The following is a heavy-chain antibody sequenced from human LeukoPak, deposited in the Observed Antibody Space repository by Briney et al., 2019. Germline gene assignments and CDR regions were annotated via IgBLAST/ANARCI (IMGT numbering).Heavy chain of an antibody. D-gene: IGHD5-18*01. V-gene: IGHV3-33*01. Sequence: GGSLRPSCAASGFTFSSYGMHWVRQAPGKGLEWVAVIWYDGSNKYYADSVKGRFTISRDNSKNTLYLQMNSLRAEDTAVYYCARDHGYSYGMNFDYWGQGTLVTVSS. CDR2: IWYDGSNK. CDR1: GFTFSSYG. CDR3: ARDHGYSYGMNFDY. J-gene: IGHJ4*02.